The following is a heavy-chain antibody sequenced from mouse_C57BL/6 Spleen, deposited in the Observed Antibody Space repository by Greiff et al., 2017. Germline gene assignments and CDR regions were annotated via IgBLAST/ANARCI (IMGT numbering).Heavy chain of an antibody. V-gene: IGHV7-3*01. J-gene: IGHJ2*01. CDR3: ARWGANFYYFDY. CDR2: IRNKANGYTT. D-gene: IGHD3-1*01. CDR1: GFTFTDYY. Sequence: EVMLVESGGGLVQPGGSLSLSCAASGFTFTDYYMSWVRQPPGKALGWLGFIRNKANGYTTEYSASVKGRFTISRDNSHSFLYLQMNALRAEDSATYYCARWGANFYYFDYWGQGATLTVSS.